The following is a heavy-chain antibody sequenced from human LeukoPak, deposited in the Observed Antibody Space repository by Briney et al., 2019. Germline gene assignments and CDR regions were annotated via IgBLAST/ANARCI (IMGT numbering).Heavy chain of an antibody. CDR2: IYSGGST. J-gene: IGHJ3*02. V-gene: IGHV3-66*01. CDR3: AREDTDDSSGYYSGHAFDI. Sequence: PGGSLRLSCAASGFTVSSNYMSWVRQAPGKGLEWVSVIYSGGSTYYADSVKGRFTISRDNSKNTLYLQMNSLRAEDTAVYYCAREDTDDSSGYYSGHAFDIWGQGTMVTVSS. D-gene: IGHD3-22*01. CDR1: GFTVSSNY.